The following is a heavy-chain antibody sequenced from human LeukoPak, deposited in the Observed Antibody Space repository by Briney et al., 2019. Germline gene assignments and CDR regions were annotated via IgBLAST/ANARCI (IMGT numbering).Heavy chain of an antibody. J-gene: IGHJ3*02. V-gene: IGHV3-11*03. CDR2: ISSSSTYT. Sequence: PGGSLRLSCAASGFTFSDYYMSWIRQAPGKGLEWVSYISSSSTYTTYADSVKGRFSISRDNAKNSLYLQMNSLRAEDTAVYYCASGNYYDSSGHAFDIWGQGTMVTVSS. CDR1: GFTFSDYY. D-gene: IGHD3-22*01. CDR3: ASGNYYDSSGHAFDI.